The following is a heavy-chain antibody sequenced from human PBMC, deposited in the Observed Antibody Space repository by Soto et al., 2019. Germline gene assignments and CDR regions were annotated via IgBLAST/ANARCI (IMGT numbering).Heavy chain of an antibody. Sequence: QVQLVESGGGLVGPGGSLTVSCAVSGTTVSDYAMSWVRQAPGKGLEFVSYINSGGNIISYADSVRGRFTISRDNAWNACSLQMSSLRVDDTAVYYCARGAGNGHDCYFDYWGRGSLVTVSS. D-gene: IGHD2-21*01. V-gene: IGHV3-11*01. CDR3: ARGAGNGHDCYFDY. CDR1: GTTVSDYA. CDR2: INSGGNII. J-gene: IGHJ4*02.